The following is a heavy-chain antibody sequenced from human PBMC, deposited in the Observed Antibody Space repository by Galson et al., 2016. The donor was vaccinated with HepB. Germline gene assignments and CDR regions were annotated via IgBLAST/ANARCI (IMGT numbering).Heavy chain of an antibody. CDR2: IDPADSET. CDR3: ARYYYDSGMSLGY. Sequence: QSGAEVKKPGESLKISCKASGYSFTSFYIAWVREMPGKGLEWMGIIDPADSETRYSPSFQGQVSISADKSISTAYLQWGSLKASDTAIYYCARYYYDSGMSLGYWGQGTLLTVSS. D-gene: IGHD3-10*01. J-gene: IGHJ4*02. V-gene: IGHV5-51*01. CDR1: GYSFTSFY.